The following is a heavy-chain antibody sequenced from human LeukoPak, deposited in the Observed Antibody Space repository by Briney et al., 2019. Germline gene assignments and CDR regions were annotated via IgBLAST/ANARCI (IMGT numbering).Heavy chain of an antibody. CDR2: ISGSGGST. Sequence: GGSLRLSCAASGFTFSFSFSSYVMRWVRQAPGKGLEWVSAISGSGGSTYYADSVKGRFTISRDNSKNTLYLQMNSLRADDTAVYYCAKEREGYNPVGWLDPWGQGTLVTVSS. CDR3: AKEREGYNPVGWLDP. V-gene: IGHV3-23*01. J-gene: IGHJ5*02. D-gene: IGHD5-24*01. CDR1: GFTFSFSFSSYV.